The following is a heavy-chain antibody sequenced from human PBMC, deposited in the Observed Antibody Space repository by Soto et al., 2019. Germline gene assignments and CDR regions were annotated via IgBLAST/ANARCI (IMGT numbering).Heavy chain of an antibody. Sequence: QVQLQQWGAGLLKPSETLSLTCAVYGGSFSGYYWSWIRQPPGKGLEGIGEINHSGSTNYNPSLKSRVTISVDTSKNQFSLKLSSVTAADTAVYYCARSTVTGYSYYYGMDVWGQGTTVTVSS. CDR3: ARSTVTGYSYYYGMDV. V-gene: IGHV4-34*01. J-gene: IGHJ6*02. CDR1: GGSFSGYY. CDR2: INHSGST. D-gene: IGHD4-17*01.